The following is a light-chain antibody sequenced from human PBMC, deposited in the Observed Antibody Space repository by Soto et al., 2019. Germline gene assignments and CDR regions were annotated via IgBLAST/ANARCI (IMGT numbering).Light chain of an antibody. CDR1: SSNIGAGYD. CDR3: QSYDSSLTGYVV. J-gene: IGLJ2*01. CDR2: GNS. V-gene: IGLV1-40*01. Sequence: QSVLTQPPSVSAAPGQRVTISCTGSSSNIGAGYDGHWYQQLPGTAPKLLIYGNSNRPSGVPDRFSGSKSGTSASLPITGLQGEDEADYYCQSYDSSLTGYVVFGGGTKLTVL.